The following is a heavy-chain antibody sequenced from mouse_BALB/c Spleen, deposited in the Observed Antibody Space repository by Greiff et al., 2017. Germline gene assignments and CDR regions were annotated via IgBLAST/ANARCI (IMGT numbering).Heavy chain of an antibody. CDR1: GYTFTSYW. Sequence: QVQLKQPGAELVKPGASVKLSCKASGYTFTSYWMHWVKQRPGQGLEWIGEIDPSDSYTNYNQKFKGKATLTVDKSSSTAYMQLSSLTSEDSAVYYCARRDYFDYWGQGTTLTVSS. CDR3: ARRDYFDY. CDR2: IDPSDSYT. J-gene: IGHJ2*01. V-gene: IGHV1-69*02.